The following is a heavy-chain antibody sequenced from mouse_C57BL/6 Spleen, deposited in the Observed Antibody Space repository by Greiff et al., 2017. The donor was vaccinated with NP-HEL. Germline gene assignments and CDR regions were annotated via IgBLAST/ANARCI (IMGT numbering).Heavy chain of an antibody. CDR3: AREGKRGYFDV. CDR2: ISDGGSYT. V-gene: IGHV5-4*01. CDR1: GFTFSSYA. Sequence: EVKLMESGGGLVKPGGSLKLSCAASGFTFSSYAMSWVRQTPEKRLEWVATISDGGSYTYDPDNVKGRFTISRDNAKNNLYLQMSHLKSEDTAMYYCAREGKRGYFDVWGTGTTVTVSS. J-gene: IGHJ1*03.